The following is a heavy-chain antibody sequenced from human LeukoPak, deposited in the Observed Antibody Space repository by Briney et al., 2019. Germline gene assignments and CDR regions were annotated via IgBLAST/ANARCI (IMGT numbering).Heavy chain of an antibody. CDR3: ARVRVRGVIIDY. Sequence: SETLSLTCTVSGGSISSSSYYWGWIRQPPGKGLEWIGTIYYSGSTYYNPSLKSRVTISVDTSKNQFSLKLSSVTAADTAVYYCARVRVRGVIIDYWGQGTLVTVSS. D-gene: IGHD3-10*01. CDR2: IYYSGST. J-gene: IGHJ4*02. CDR1: GGSISSSSYY. V-gene: IGHV4-39*07.